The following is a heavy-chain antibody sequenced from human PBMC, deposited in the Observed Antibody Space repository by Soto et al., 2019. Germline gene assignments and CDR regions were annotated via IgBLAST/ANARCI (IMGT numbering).Heavy chain of an antibody. CDR3: AREKGIAAAGTSGHRPRLYYYYYGMDV. CDR2: IYYSGST. V-gene: IGHV4-59*01. J-gene: IGHJ6*02. CDR1: GGSISSYY. D-gene: IGHD6-13*01. Sequence: SETLSLTCTVSGGSISSYYWSWLRQPPGKGLEWIGYIYYSGSTNYNPSLKSRVTISVDTSKNQFSLKLSSVTAADTAVYYCAREKGIAAAGTSGHRPRLYYYYYGMDVWGQGTTVTVSS.